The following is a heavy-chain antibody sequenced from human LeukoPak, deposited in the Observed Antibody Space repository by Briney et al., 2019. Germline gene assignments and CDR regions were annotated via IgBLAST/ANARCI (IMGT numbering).Heavy chain of an antibody. CDR1: GGTFSSYA. CDR2: IIPILGIA. CDR3: ARDQDTGGSGPP. J-gene: IGHJ5*02. Sequence: SVKVSCKASGGTFSSYAISWVRQAPGQGLEWMGRIIPILGIANYAQKFQGRVAITADKSTSTAYMELSSLGSEDTAVYYCARDQDTGGSGPPWGQGTLVTVSS. V-gene: IGHV1-69*04. D-gene: IGHD6-19*01.